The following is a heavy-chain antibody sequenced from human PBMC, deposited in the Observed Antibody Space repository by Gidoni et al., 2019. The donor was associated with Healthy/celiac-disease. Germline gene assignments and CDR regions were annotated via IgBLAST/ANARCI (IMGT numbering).Heavy chain of an antibody. V-gene: IGHV1-69*06. CDR2: IIPIFGTA. Sequence: MGGIIPIFGTANYAQKFQGRVTITADKSTSTAYMELSSLRSEDTAVYYCARTEAYCSSTSCYRGSMDVWGQGTTVTVSS. D-gene: IGHD2-2*01. J-gene: IGHJ6*02. CDR3: ARTEAYCSSTSCYRGSMDV.